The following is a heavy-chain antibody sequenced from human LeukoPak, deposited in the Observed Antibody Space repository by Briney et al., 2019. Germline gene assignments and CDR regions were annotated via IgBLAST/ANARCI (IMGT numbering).Heavy chain of an antibody. Sequence: ASVKVSCEASGYTFTGYYMHWVRQAPGQGLEWMGWINPNSGGTNYAQKFQGRVTMTRDTSISTAYMELSRLRSDDTAVYYCARVRDCGGGSCYSDYFDYWGQGTLVTVSS. J-gene: IGHJ4*02. CDR2: INPNSGGT. CDR1: GYTFTGYY. V-gene: IGHV1-2*02. CDR3: ARVRDCGGGSCYSDYFDY. D-gene: IGHD2-15*01.